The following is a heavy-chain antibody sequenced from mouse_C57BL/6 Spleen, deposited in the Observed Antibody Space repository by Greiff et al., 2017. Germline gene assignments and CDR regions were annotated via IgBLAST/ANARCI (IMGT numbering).Heavy chain of an antibody. Sequence: QVQLQQSGAELAKPGASVKLSCKASGYTFTSYWMHWVTQRPGQGLEWIGYINPSSGYTKYNQKFKDKATLTADKSSSTAYMQLSSLTYEDSAVYYCARYYDYDEGYFDVWGTGTTVTVSS. CDR3: ARYYDYDEGYFDV. CDR1: GYTFTSYW. CDR2: INPSSGYT. D-gene: IGHD2-4*01. V-gene: IGHV1-7*01. J-gene: IGHJ1*03.